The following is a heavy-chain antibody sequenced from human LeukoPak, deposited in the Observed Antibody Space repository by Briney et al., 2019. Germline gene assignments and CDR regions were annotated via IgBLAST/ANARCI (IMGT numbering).Heavy chain of an antibody. CDR1: GGSFSGYY. V-gene: IGHV4-34*01. CDR3: ARGLADCSSTSCYADY. Sequence: SETLSLTCAVYGGSFSGYYWRWIRQPPGKGLEWIGEINHSGSTNYNPSLKSRVTISVDTSKNQFSLKLSSVTAADTAVYYCARGLADCSSTSCYADYWGQGTLVTVSS. CDR2: INHSGST. J-gene: IGHJ4*02. D-gene: IGHD2-2*01.